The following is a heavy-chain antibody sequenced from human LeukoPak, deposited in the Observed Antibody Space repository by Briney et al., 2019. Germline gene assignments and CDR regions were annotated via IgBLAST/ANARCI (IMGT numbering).Heavy chain of an antibody. V-gene: IGHV3-64*01. CDR1: GFTFSSYA. CDR3: AKQQTMIVVVITYDY. Sequence: PGGSLRLSCAASGFTFSSYAMHWVRQAPGKGLEYVSAVSSNGGSTYYANSVKGRFTISRDNSKNTLYLQMGSLRAEDMAVYYCAKQQTMIVVVITYDYWGQGTLVTVSS. CDR2: VSSNGGST. J-gene: IGHJ4*02. D-gene: IGHD3-22*01.